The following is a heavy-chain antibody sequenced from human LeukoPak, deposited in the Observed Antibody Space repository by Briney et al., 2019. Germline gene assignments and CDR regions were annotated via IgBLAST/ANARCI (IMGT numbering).Heavy chain of an antibody. CDR2: IYHNGNT. D-gene: IGHD5-18*01. J-gene: IGHJ4*02. V-gene: IGHV4-38-2*02. CDR3: ARIEAVTRGYNHAYYFDY. Sequence: KPSEALSLTCTVSTYSISSGYYWGWIRQPPGKGLEWIGNIYHNGNTYYNPSLKSRVTISVDTSKKQFSLKLRTATAADTAVYYCARIEAVTRGYNHAYYFDYWGQGTLVTVSS. CDR1: TYSISSGYY.